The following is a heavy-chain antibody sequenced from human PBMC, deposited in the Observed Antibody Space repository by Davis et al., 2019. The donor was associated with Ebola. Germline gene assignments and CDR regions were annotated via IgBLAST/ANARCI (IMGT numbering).Heavy chain of an antibody. J-gene: IGHJ4*02. CDR2: INGDRGRI. CDR3: AKAKFSGSALIGH. V-gene: IGHV3-43*02. Sequence: GESLKISCATPGFTFGDYTMHWVRQAPGKGLEWVSFINGDRGRIDYADSVKGRFTISGDNSKNSLYLQMNSLTTEDTALYYCAKAKFSGSALIGHWGQGTLVTVSS. CDR1: GFTFGDYT. D-gene: IGHD1-26*01.